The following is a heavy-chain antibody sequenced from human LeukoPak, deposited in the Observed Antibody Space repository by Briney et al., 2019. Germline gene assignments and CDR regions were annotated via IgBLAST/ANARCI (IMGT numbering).Heavy chain of an antibody. D-gene: IGHD6-13*01. CDR3: ARAPIAAAGTSDWYFDL. CDR1: GFTFSSYW. Sequence: GGSLRLSCAASGFTFSSYWMSWVRQAPGKGLEWVANIKQDGSEKYYVDSVKGRFTISRDNAKNSLYLQMNSLRAEDTAVYYCARAPIAAAGTSDWYFDLWGRGTLVTVSS. V-gene: IGHV3-7*04. CDR2: IKQDGSEK. J-gene: IGHJ2*01.